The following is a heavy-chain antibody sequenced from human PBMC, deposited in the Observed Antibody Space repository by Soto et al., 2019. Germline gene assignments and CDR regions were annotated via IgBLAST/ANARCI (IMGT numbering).Heavy chain of an antibody. CDR2: IIPIFGTA. V-gene: IGHV1-69*05. J-gene: IGHJ4*02. CDR3: ARVPGGYGVFKYFDY. CDR1: GGTFSSYA. D-gene: IGHD2-8*01. Sequence: GASVKVSCKASGGTFSSYAISWVRRAPGQGLEWMGGIIPIFGTANYAQKFQGRVTITRDTSASTAYMELSSLRSEDTAVYYCARVPGGYGVFKYFDYWGQGTLVTVSS.